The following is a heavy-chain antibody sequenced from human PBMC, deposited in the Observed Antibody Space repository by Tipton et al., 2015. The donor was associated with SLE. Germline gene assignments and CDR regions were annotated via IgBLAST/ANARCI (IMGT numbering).Heavy chain of an antibody. CDR2: IKQDGSEK. CDR3: ASPPYYGSGSYRPYWYFDL. CDR1: GFSVRNNY. V-gene: IGHV3-7*01. Sequence: SLRLSCAASGFSVRNNYMGWARQAPGKGLEWVANIKQDGSEKYYVDSVKGRFTISRDNAKNSLYLQMNSLRAEDTAVYYCASPPYYGSGSYRPYWYFDLWGRGTLVTVSS. D-gene: IGHD3-10*01. J-gene: IGHJ2*01.